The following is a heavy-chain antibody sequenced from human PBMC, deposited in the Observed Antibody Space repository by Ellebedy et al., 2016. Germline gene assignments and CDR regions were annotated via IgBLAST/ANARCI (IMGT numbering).Heavy chain of an antibody. J-gene: IGHJ4*02. CDR3: AKDGRYYGSGSYENYFFDY. CDR1: GFSFSRYG. Sequence: GGSLRLXCAASGFSFSRYGVHWVRQAPGKGLGWVAFISYDGSNKYYADSVKGRFTISRDNSKNTLYLQMDNLRGDDTAVFHCAKDGRYYGSGSYENYFFDYWGQGTLVTVSS. V-gene: IGHV3-30*18. D-gene: IGHD3-10*01. CDR2: ISYDGSNK.